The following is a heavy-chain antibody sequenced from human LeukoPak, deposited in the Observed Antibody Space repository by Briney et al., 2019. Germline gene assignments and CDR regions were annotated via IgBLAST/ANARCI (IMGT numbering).Heavy chain of an antibody. CDR3: ARTVTRGAFDI. Sequence: SGALSLTCTVSGVSISSFYWSWIRPPPGKGLEWIGYIYYSGSTNYNPSLKGRVAISVDTSKNQFSLKLSSVTAADTAVYYCARTVTRGAFDIWGQGTMVTVSS. CDR2: IYYSGST. V-gene: IGHV4-59*01. J-gene: IGHJ3*02. D-gene: IGHD4-17*01. CDR1: GVSISSFY.